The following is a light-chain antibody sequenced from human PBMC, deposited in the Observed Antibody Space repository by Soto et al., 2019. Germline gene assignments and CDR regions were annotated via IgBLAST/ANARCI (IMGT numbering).Light chain of an antibody. Sequence: EIVMAQSPATLSLSPGERATLSCRASQSVFSSLAWYQQRPGQAPRLLIYGSATRATGIPDRLSGSGSGTEFTLTSSSLQSEDSAVYYCQQYHSWPAFGQGTKVDIK. J-gene: IGKJ1*01. CDR1: QSVFSS. CDR3: QQYHSWPA. CDR2: GSA. V-gene: IGKV3-15*01.